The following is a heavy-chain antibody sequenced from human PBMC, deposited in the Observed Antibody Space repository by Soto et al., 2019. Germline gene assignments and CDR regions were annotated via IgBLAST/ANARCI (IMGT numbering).Heavy chain of an antibody. J-gene: IGHJ6*02. V-gene: IGHV4-30-4*01. D-gene: IGHD5-18*01. CDR1: GGSISSGDYY. CDR3: ASSERIQLWLHGMDV. Sequence: QVQLQESGPGLVKPSQTLSLTCTVSGGSISSGDYYWSWIRQPPGKGREWIGYIYESGTTYYSPPLQSRVTISVDTSKNQFSLTLSSVTAADTAVYYCASSERIQLWLHGMDVWGQGTMVTVSS. CDR2: IYESGTT.